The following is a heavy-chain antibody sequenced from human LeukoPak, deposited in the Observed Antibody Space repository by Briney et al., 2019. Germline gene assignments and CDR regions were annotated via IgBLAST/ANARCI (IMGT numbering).Heavy chain of an antibody. CDR2: IKQDGSEK. D-gene: IGHD6-6*01. J-gene: IGHJ6*04. CDR3: ARFEYSSPYDLDV. V-gene: IGHV3-7*01. CDR1: GFTFSSYW. Sequence: PGGSLRLSCAASGFTFSSYWMSWVRQAPGKGLEWVANIKQDGSEKYYVDSVKGRFTISRDNAKNSLYLQMNSLRAEDTAVYYCARFEYSSPYDLDVWGKGTTVTVSS.